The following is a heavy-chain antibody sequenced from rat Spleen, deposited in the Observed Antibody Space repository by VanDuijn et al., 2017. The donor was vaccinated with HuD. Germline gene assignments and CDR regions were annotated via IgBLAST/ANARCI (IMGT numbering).Heavy chain of an antibody. CDR1: GFTFSNYG. CDR2: ISPSGGIT. V-gene: IGHV5-19*01. J-gene: IGHJ2*01. D-gene: IGHD2-1*01. Sequence: EVQLVESDGGLVQPGRSLKLSCAASGFTFSNYGMHWIRQVPTQGLEWVASISPSGGITNYRDSVRGRFTISRDNAKSALYLQMDSLRSEDTATYYCTRDSDIPTYFFDYWGQGVMVTVSS. CDR3: TRDSDIPTYFFDY.